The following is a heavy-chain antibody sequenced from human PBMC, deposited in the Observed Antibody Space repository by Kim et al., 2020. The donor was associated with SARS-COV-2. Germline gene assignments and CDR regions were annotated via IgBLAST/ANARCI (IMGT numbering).Heavy chain of an antibody. CDR1: GFTFSTYW. J-gene: IGHJ6*02. V-gene: IGHV3-74*01. D-gene: IGHD3-10*01. CDR2: IYSDGSIT. Sequence: GGSLRLSCAASGFTFSTYWMHWVRQAPGKGLVWVSRIYSDGSITHYADSVKGRFTISRDNAKNTLYLQMNSLRAEDTAVYYCARPPYDSGSQNGMGVWGQGTTVTVSS. CDR3: ARPPYDSGSQNGMGV.